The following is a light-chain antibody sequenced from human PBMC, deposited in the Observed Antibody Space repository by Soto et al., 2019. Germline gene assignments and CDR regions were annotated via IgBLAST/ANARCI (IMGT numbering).Light chain of an antibody. V-gene: IGKV3-11*01. Sequence: EVVLTQSPATLSLSPGERASLSCRASQSVSSFLAWYQQKPGQPPRLLIHDASNRATGIPARFSGSGSGTDFTLTISSLEPEDFAVYYCQQRRNWVTFGGGTTVEI. CDR3: QQRRNWVT. CDR1: QSVSSF. CDR2: DAS. J-gene: IGKJ4*01.